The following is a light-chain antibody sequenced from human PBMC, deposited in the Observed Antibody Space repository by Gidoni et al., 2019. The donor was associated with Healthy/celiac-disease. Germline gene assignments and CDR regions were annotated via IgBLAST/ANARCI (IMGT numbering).Light chain of an antibody. CDR2: DAS. CDR1: QSVSSY. CDR3: QQRSSGST. Sequence: EMMLTHPPATLSLSPGERATLSCRASQSVSSYLAWYQQKPGQAPRLLIYDASNRATGIPARFSGSGSGTDFTLTISSLEPEDFAVYYCQQRSSGSTFGQGTKLEIK. J-gene: IGKJ2*02. V-gene: IGKV3-11*01.